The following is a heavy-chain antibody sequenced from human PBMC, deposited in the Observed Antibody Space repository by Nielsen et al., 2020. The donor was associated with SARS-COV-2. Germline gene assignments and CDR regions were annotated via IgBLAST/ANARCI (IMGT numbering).Heavy chain of an antibody. Sequence: GESLKISCAASGFTFKNYAMSWVRQAPGKGLEWVSAISGSGEKTYYTDAVKGRFTISRDNAKNSLYLQMNSLRVEDTAVYYCARVSSMWLTYMDVWGQGTTVTVSS. V-gene: IGHV3-23*01. CDR1: GFTFKNYA. J-gene: IGHJ6*02. D-gene: IGHD6-19*01. CDR2: ISGSGEKT. CDR3: ARVSSMWLTYMDV.